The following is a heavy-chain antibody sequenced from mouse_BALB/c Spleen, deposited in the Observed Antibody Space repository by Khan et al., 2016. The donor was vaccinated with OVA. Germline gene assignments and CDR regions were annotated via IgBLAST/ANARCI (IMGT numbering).Heavy chain of an antibody. CDR3: AKYSFGYAMDY. J-gene: IGHJ4*01. CDR2: IWSDGYT. V-gene: IGHV2-6*02. D-gene: IGHD2-12*01. Sequence: QVQLKQSGPGLVAPSQSLSITCTVSGFSLTNYGVHWVRQPPGKGLEWLVVIWSDGYTTYNSALQSRLSISKDNSKSQVFLKMNSLPTDDTAIYYCAKYSFGYAMDYWGQGTSVTGSS. CDR1: GFSLTNYG.